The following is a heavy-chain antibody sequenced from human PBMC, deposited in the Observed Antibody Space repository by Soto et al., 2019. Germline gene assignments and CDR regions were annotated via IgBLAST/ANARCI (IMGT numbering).Heavy chain of an antibody. Sequence: ASVKVSCKASGYTFTTYALHCVRQAPGQRLEWMGWINAGNGNTKYSQNFQGRVTITTDTSASIVYMELSSLRAGDTAIYYCAKAKNDYNWDNRPPFDYWGQGTLVTVSS. D-gene: IGHD1-20*01. CDR1: GYTFTTYA. V-gene: IGHV1-3*01. J-gene: IGHJ4*02. CDR2: INAGNGNT. CDR3: AKAKNDYNWDNRPPFDY.